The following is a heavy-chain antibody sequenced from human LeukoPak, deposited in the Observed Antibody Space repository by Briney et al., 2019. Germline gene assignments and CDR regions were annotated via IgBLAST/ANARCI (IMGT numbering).Heavy chain of an antibody. CDR2: ISGSGGST. J-gene: IGHJ5*02. CDR3: AKNPYDFWSGYYRIGWFDP. CDR1: GFTFSSYS. D-gene: IGHD3-3*01. V-gene: IGHV3-23*01. Sequence: GGSLRLSCAASGFTFSSYSMNWVRQAPGKGLEWVSAISGSGGSTYYADSVEGRFTISRDNSKNTLYLQMNSLRAEDTAVYYCAKNPYDFWSGYYRIGWFDPWGQGTLVTVSS.